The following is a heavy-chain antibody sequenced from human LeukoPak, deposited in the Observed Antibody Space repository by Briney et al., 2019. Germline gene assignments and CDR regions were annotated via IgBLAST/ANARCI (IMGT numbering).Heavy chain of an antibody. CDR1: GFDFNYYD. CDR3: ARRGGLSSGRGFDH. CDR2: ISSKSTYI. J-gene: IGHJ4*02. V-gene: IGHV3-21*01. D-gene: IGHD3-16*01. Sequence: IPGGSLRLSRVASGFDFNYYDMNWVRQAPGKGLEWVSSISSKSTYIDSADSTKGRFTISRDNANNSVFLQMSSLRPEDTAVYYCARRGGLSSGRGFDHWGQGTLVTVSS.